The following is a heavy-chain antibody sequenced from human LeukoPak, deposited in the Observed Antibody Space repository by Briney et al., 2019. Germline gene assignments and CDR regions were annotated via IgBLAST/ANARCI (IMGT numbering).Heavy chain of an antibody. D-gene: IGHD2-8*01. CDR2: IKSKTDGGTT. CDR3: TTDMYYFDN. CDR1: GFTFSRIFRNTW. V-gene: IGHV3-15*01. Sequence: GRSLRLSCAASGFTFSRIFRNTWMSWVRQAPGKGLEWVGRIKSKTDGGTTDYAAPGQGRFSISRDDSKNTVYLQMDSLETEDTALYYCTTDMYYFDNWGQGTLVTVSS. J-gene: IGHJ4*02.